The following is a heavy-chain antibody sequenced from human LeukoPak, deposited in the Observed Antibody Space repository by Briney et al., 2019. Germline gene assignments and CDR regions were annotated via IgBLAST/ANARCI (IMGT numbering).Heavy chain of an antibody. V-gene: IGHV3-23*01. Sequence: GGSLRLSCAASGFTFSSYGMSWVRQAPGKGLEWVSAISGSGGSTYYADSVKGRFTISRDNSKNTLYLQMNSLRAEDTAVYYCARMYYYDGRGDFFEDYWGQGTLVTVSS. CDR1: GFTFSSYG. D-gene: IGHD3-22*01. CDR2: ISGSGGST. J-gene: IGHJ4*02. CDR3: ARMYYYDGRGDFFEDY.